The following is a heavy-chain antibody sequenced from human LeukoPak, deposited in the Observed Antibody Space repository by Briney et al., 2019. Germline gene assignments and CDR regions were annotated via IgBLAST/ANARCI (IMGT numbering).Heavy chain of an antibody. V-gene: IGHV2-5*02. Sequence: SGPTLVNPTQTLTLTCTFSGFSLSTRGVGVGWLRQPPGKALEWLGIIYWDDDKRFSPSLRSRLTISKDTSKNLVVLTMTNLDPVDTATYYCTHTEVTRHAFDILGQGTMVTVSS. J-gene: IGHJ3*02. CDR1: GFSLSTRGVG. D-gene: IGHD2-21*02. CDR2: IYWDDDK. CDR3: THTEVTRHAFDI.